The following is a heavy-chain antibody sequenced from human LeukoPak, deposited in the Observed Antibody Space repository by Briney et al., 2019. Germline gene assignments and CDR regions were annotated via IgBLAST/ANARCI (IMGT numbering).Heavy chain of an antibody. V-gene: IGHV4-34*01. Sequence: SETLSLTCAVYGGSFSGYYWSWIRQPPGKGLEWIGEINHSGSTNYNPSLKSRVTISVDTSKNQFSLKLSSVTAADTAVYYCAREEGSSWYRRGYFDYWGQGTLVTVSS. D-gene: IGHD6-13*01. CDR1: GGSFSGYY. J-gene: IGHJ4*02. CDR3: AREEGSSWYRRGYFDY. CDR2: INHSGST.